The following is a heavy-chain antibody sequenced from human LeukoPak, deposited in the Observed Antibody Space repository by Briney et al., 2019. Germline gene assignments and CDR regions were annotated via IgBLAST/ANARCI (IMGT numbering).Heavy chain of an antibody. CDR2: FDPEDGET. Sequence: ASVKVSCKVSGYTLTELSMHWVRQAPGKGLEWMGGFDPEDGETIYAQKFQGRVTMTEDTSTDTAYMELSSLRSEDTAVYYCARVIDYGDYNAFDIWGQGTMVTVSS. V-gene: IGHV1-24*01. CDR1: GYTLTELS. J-gene: IGHJ3*02. CDR3: ARVIDYGDYNAFDI. D-gene: IGHD4-17*01.